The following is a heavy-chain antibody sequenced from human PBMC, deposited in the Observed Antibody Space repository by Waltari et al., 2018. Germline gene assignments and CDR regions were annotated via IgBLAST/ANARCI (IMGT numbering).Heavy chain of an antibody. V-gene: IGHV4-34*01. Sequence: QVQLQQWGAGLLKPSETLSLTCAVDGGSFSGSYWSWIRKPPGKGLEWIGEINHRGSTNYNPSLKSRVTISVDTSKNQFSLKLSSVTAADTAVYYCARDSSSWYGNWFDPWGQGTLVTVSS. CDR1: GGSFSGSY. J-gene: IGHJ5*02. CDR2: INHRGST. D-gene: IGHD6-13*01. CDR3: ARDSSSWYGNWFDP.